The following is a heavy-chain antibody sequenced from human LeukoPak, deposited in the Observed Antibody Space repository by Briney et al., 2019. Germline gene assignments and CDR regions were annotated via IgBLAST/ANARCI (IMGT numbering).Heavy chain of an antibody. CDR2: VYVTGST. CDR3: ARDRQWLVDH. CDR1: GDSISSYY. J-gene: IGHJ5*02. D-gene: IGHD6-19*01. Sequence: SETLFLTCTVPGDSISSYYWSWIRQPAGKGLEWIGRVYVTGSTNLNPALQSRVTMSVDTSKNQFSLKLTSVTAADTAVYYCARDRQWLVDHWGQGTLVTVSS. V-gene: IGHV4-4*07.